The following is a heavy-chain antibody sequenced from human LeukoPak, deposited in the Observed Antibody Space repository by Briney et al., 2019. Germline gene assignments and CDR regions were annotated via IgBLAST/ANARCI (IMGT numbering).Heavy chain of an antibody. D-gene: IGHD5-12*01. CDR1: GFTFSDYS. V-gene: IGHV3-48*04. Sequence: PGGSLRLSCAASGFTFSDYSMNWVRQAPGKGLEWISYVGISSGNTKYADSVKGRFTISGDSAKNSVFLQMKSLRVEDTAVYYCARDHRYAFDNWGQGTLVTVSS. CDR3: ARDHRYAFDN. CDR2: VGISSGNT. J-gene: IGHJ4*02.